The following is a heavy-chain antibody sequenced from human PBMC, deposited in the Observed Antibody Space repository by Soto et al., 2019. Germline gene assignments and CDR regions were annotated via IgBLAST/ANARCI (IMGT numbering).Heavy chain of an antibody. V-gene: IGHV1-69*02. D-gene: IGHD5-18*01. CDR3: ARLVDTADFDY. CDR1: GGTFSSYT. Sequence: QVQLVQSGAEVKKPGSSVKVSCKASGGTFSSYTISWVRQAPGQGLEWMGRIIPILGIANYAQKFLGRVTITADKSTSTAYMELSSLRSEDTAVYYCARLVDTADFDYWGQGTLVTVSS. J-gene: IGHJ4*02. CDR2: IIPILGIA.